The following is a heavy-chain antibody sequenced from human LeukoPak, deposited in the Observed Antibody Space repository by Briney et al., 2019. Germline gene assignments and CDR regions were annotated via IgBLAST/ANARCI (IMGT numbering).Heavy chain of an antibody. CDR2: IYPSGST. V-gene: IGHV4-4*07. CDR1: GGSISSYY. D-gene: IGHD4-23*01. Sequence: PSETLSLTCTVSGGSISSYYWSWVRQPAGEGLEWIGRIYPSGSTIYNPSLKSRVSISVDQSMNQFSLKLSSVTAADTAVYYCARSYGGNPMYFFDSWGRGTLVTVSS. CDR3: ARSYGGNPMYFFDS. J-gene: IGHJ4*02.